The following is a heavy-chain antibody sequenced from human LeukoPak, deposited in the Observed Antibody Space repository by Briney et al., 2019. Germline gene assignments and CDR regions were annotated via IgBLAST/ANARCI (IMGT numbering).Heavy chain of an antibody. D-gene: IGHD1-1*01. Sequence: ASVKVSCKASGGTLGNYPISWVRQAPGQGLEWMGGIIPVFDTVTYAQRFQGRVTITAEKSTNTVYMQLSNLRSEDTAVYYCARDHNQLPFTSFDYWGQGTLVTVSS. CDR2: IIPVFDTV. J-gene: IGHJ4*02. V-gene: IGHV1-69*06. CDR3: ARDHNQLPFTSFDY. CDR1: GGTLGNYP.